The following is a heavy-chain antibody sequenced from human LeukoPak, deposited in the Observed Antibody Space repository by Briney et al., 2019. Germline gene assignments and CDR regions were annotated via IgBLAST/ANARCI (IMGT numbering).Heavy chain of an antibody. Sequence: PGGSLRLSCAASGLTISSSGMSWVRQAPGKGLEWVSYISSSGSTMYYADSVKGRLTISRDNAKNSLYLQMNSLRAEDTAVYYCARDQTNIFDYWGQGTLVTVSS. V-gene: IGHV3-48*04. CDR1: GLTISSSG. CDR3: ARDQTNIFDY. CDR2: ISSSGSTM. D-gene: IGHD1-14*01. J-gene: IGHJ4*02.